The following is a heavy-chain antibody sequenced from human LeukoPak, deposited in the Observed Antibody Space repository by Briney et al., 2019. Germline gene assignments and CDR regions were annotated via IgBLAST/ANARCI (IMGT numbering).Heavy chain of an antibody. J-gene: IGHJ4*02. CDR2: ISGSGGST. Sequence: GGSLRLSCAVSGFTFSSYAMSWVRQAPGKGLEWVSAISGSGGSTYYADSVKGRFTISRDNSKNTLYLQMNSLRAEDTAVYYCAKCSSTSCYAQPFDYWGQGTLVTVSS. D-gene: IGHD2-2*01. CDR1: GFTFSSYA. CDR3: AKCSSTSCYAQPFDY. V-gene: IGHV3-23*01.